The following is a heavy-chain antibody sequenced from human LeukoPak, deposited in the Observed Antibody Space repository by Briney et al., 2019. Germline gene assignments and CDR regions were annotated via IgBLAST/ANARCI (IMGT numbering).Heavy chain of an antibody. J-gene: IGHJ4*02. CDR2: IIPIFGTA. Sequence: ASVKVSCKASGYTFTGYYMHWVRQAPGQGLEWMGGIIPIFGTANYAQKFQGRVTITTDESTSTAYMELSSLRSEDTAVYYCASPEPYGSGSYYNRPLDYWGQGTLVTVSS. CDR1: GYTFTGYY. D-gene: IGHD3-10*01. CDR3: ASPEPYGSGSYYNRPLDY. V-gene: IGHV1-69*05.